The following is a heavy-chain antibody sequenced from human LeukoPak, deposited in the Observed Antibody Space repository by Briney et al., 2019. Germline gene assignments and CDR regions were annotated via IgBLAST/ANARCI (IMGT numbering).Heavy chain of an antibody. CDR3: ARGRRARGYCSSTSCYIAFDI. V-gene: IGHV4-34*01. Sequence: SETLSLTCAVYGGSFSGYYWSWIRQPPGKGLEWIGEINHSGSTNYNPSLKSRVTISVDTSKNQFSLKLSSVTAADTAVYYCARGRRARGYCSSTSCYIAFDIWGQGTTVTVSS. D-gene: IGHD2-2*02. CDR1: GGSFSGYY. J-gene: IGHJ3*02. CDR2: INHSGST.